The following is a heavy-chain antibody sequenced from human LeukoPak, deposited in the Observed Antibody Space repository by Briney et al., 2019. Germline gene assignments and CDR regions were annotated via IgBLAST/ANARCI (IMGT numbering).Heavy chain of an antibody. Sequence: ASVKVSYKASGYTFTSFYMHWVRQAPGQGLEWMGIFNPSGGSTSYAQKFQGRVTMTRDTSTSTVYMELSSLRSEDTAVYYCARARRAGIAAAGRDFDYWGQGTLVTVSS. CDR1: GYTFTSFY. CDR2: FNPSGGST. D-gene: IGHD6-13*01. V-gene: IGHV1-46*01. CDR3: ARARRAGIAAAGRDFDY. J-gene: IGHJ4*02.